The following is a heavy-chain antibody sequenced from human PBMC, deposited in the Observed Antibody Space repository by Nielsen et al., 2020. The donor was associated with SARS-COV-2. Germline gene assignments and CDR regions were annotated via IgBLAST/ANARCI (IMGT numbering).Heavy chain of an antibody. CDR3: AKDTDWELSPQFDP. V-gene: IGHV3-9*01. CDR1: GFTFDDYA. D-gene: IGHD1-26*01. Sequence: GGSLRLSCAASGFTFDDYAMHWVRHAPGKGLEWVSGISWNSGSIGYADSVKGRFTISRDNAKNSLYLQMNSLRAEDTALYYCAKDTDWELSPQFDPWGQGTLVTVSS. J-gene: IGHJ5*02. CDR2: ISWNSGSI.